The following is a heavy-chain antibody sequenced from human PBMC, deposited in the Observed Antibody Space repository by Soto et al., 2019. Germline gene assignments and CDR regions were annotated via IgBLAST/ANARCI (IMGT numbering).Heavy chain of an antibody. V-gene: IGHV1-24*01. CDR3: ATERLGFCDSDNCYRHYFDS. D-gene: IGHD2-21*02. CDR1: GDTLSELS. CDR2: FDPEDDEI. J-gene: IGHJ4*02. Sequence: GASVKVSCKVSGDTLSELSIHWVRQAPGKGLEWMGRFDPEDDEIVYAQKFQGRVTMTEDTSTDTSYMEVTSLTPEDTAVYYCATERLGFCDSDNCYRHYFDSWGQGSLVTVSS.